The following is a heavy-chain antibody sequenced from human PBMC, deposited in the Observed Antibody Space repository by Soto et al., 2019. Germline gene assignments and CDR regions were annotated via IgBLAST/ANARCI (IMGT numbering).Heavy chain of an antibody. Sequence: GGSLRLSCAASGFTVSSNYMSWVRQAPGKGLEWVSVIYSGGSTYYADYVKGRFTISRDNSKNTLYLQMNSLGAEDTAVYYCAREGQHQYYFDYWGQGTLVTVSS. CDR1: GFTVSSNY. V-gene: IGHV3-66*01. D-gene: IGHD6-13*01. J-gene: IGHJ4*02. CDR2: IYSGGST. CDR3: AREGQHQYYFDY.